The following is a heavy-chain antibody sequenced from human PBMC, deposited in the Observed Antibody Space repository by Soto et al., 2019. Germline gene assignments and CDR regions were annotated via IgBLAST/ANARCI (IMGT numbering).Heavy chain of an antibody. V-gene: IGHV4-59*01. CDR2: IYYSGST. J-gene: IGHJ3*02. CDR1: GGSISRYY. Sequence: SEALSLTCTVSGGSISRYYWSWIRQPPGKGLEWIGYIYYSGSTNYNPSLKSRVTISVDTSKNQFSLKLSPVTAADTAVYYCARVIRAAATRFAFDIWGQGTMVTVSS. CDR3: ARVIRAAATRFAFDI. D-gene: IGHD6-25*01.